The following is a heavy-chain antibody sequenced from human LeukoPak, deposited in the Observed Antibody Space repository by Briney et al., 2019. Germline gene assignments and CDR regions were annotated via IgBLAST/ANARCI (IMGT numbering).Heavy chain of an antibody. V-gene: IGHV3-15*01. J-gene: IGHJ4*02. CDR1: GFTFNDAW. CDR2: IKSKTDGGTT. CDR3: TTRKYYDSSGFDY. Sequence: GGSLRLSCAASGFTFNDAWMSWVRQAPGKGLEWVGRIKSKTDGGTTDYAAPVKGRFTISRDDSKNMVYLQMNSLKTEDTAVYYCTTRKYYDSSGFDYWGQGILVTVPS. D-gene: IGHD3-22*01.